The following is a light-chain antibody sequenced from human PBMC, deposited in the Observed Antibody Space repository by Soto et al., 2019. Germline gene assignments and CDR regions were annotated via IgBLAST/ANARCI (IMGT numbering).Light chain of an antibody. Sequence: DLQMTQSPSSLSASVGDRVTITCRASQSISSYLNWYQQKPGKAPRLLIYAASSLQSGVPSRFSGSGSGTDLTFTISSLQPEDFATYYCQQSYSTPYTFGQGTKLEI. CDR2: AAS. J-gene: IGKJ2*01. CDR3: QQSYSTPYT. CDR1: QSISSY. V-gene: IGKV1-39*01.